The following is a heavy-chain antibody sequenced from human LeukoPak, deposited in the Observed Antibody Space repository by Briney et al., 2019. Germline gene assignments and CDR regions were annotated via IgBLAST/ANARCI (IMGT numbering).Heavy chain of an antibody. V-gene: IGHV1-2*02. CDR3: ARGTGEGYTYGRYYFDY. CDR1: RYTFTGYY. D-gene: IGHD5-18*01. Sequence: ASVNVSCKASRYTFTGYYMHWVRQAPGQGLEWMGWINPNSGVTDYAQNFQGRVTITRDTSISTAYVELSRLGSDDTGVYYCARGTGEGYTYGRYYFDYWGQGTLVTVSS. J-gene: IGHJ4*02. CDR2: INPNSGVT.